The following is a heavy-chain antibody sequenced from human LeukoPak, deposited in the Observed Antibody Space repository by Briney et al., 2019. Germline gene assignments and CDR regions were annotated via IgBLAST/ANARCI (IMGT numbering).Heavy chain of an antibody. V-gene: IGHV3-48*03. CDR2: ISRGGFEI. CDR3: AKGGSQGYCSFGTCYGDY. J-gene: IGHJ4*02. CDR1: GLTLSSHE. Sequence: GGSLRLSCVGSGLTLSSHEMNWVRQAPGKGLEWLSFISRGGFEIHYAASVEGRFTISRDDAKNTLYLQMTSLRDEDTAVYYCAKGGSQGYCSFGTCYGDYWGQGTLVTVSS. D-gene: IGHD2-15*01.